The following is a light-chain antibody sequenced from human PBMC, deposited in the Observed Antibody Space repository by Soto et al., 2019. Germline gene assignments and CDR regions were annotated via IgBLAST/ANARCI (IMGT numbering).Light chain of an antibody. CDR2: DAT. CDR1: QSVSRY. CDR3: QERSIWPPSFT. V-gene: IGKV3-11*01. J-gene: IGKJ3*01. Sequence: EIALTQSPATLSLSPGERATLSCRASQSVSRYVAWYQQRPGQAPRLLIFDATKRTADTPARFRGSGSGTDLTLTISSLEPEDSAVYYCQERSIWPPSFTFGPGTKV.